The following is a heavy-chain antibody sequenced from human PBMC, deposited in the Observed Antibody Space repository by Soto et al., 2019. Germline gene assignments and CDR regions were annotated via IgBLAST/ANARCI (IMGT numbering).Heavy chain of an antibody. D-gene: IGHD3-22*01. V-gene: IGHV1-18*04. J-gene: IGHJ4*02. CDR1: GYTFINNA. CDR3: ARDSSSGTVDN. CDR2: ISTENGNT. Sequence: QVQLVQSGAEVKKPGASVKVSCKASGYTFINNAITWVRQAPGQGLERKGWISTENGNTNYAQNLQGRVILPRDRATNTAYLDLRSLRPEDTATYYCARDSSSGTVDNWCQGALVTVSS.